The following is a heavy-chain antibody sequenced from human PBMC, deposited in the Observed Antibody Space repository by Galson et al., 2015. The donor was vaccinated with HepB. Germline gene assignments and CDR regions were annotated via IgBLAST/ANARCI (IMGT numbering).Heavy chain of an antibody. D-gene: IGHD3-3*01. Sequence: SLRLSCAASGFTFSSYEMNWVRQAPGKGLEWVSYISSSGSTIYYADSVKGRFTISRDNAENSLYLQMNSLRAEDTAVYYCARDAETYYDFWSGYYSSPTDAFDIGGQGTMVTVSS. CDR2: ISSSGSTI. CDR3: ARDAETYYDFWSGYYSSPTDAFDI. J-gene: IGHJ3*02. CDR1: GFTFSSYE. V-gene: IGHV3-48*03.